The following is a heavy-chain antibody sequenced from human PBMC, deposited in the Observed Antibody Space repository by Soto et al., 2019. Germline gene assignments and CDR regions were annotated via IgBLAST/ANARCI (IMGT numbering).Heavy chain of an antibody. CDR1: GYTFTSYG. CDR2: IRAYNGNT. D-gene: IGHD3-3*01. J-gene: IGHJ6*03. CDR3: ARTYYDFWSGYSENYYYYYMDF. V-gene: IGHV1-18*01. Sequence: QVQLVQSGAEVKKPGASVKVSCKASGYTFTSYGISWVRQAPGQGLEWMGWIRAYNGNTNYAPKLQGKVTMTTDTSTSTASMELRSLRSYDTAVYYCARTYYDFWSGYSENYYYYYMDFWGKGTTVTVSS.